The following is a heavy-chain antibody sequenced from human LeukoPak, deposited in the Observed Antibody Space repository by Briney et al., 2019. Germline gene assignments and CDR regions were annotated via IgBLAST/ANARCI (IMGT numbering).Heavy chain of an antibody. V-gene: IGHV1-18*04. Sequence: GASVKVSCKASGYTFTGYYMHWVRQAPGQGLEWMGWISAYNGNTNYAQKLQGRVTMTTDTSTSTAYMELRSLRSDDTAVYYCARGGAAAGIGRHYFDYWGQGTLVTVSS. D-gene: IGHD6-13*01. CDR1: GYTFTGYY. CDR2: ISAYNGNT. CDR3: ARGGAAAGIGRHYFDY. J-gene: IGHJ4*02.